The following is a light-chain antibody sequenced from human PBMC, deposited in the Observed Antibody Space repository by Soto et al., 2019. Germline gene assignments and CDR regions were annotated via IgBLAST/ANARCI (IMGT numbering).Light chain of an antibody. CDR2: GAS. CDR1: QSVSGN. J-gene: IGKJ1*01. Sequence: EIVMTQSPATLSVSPGERATLSCRASQSVSGNLAWYQQKPVQAPRLLIYGASTRATGIPARFSGSGSVTQFTLTISRLQSEDFAVYYCQQYNNWPRTFGQGTKVEI. CDR3: QQYNNWPRT. V-gene: IGKV3-15*01.